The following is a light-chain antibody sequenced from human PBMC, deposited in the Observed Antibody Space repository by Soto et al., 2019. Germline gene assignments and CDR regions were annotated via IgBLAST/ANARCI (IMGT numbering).Light chain of an antibody. J-gene: IGKJ5*01. CDR2: GAS. V-gene: IGKV3-20*01. CDR3: QHYYGTSPIT. Sequence: EIVLTQSPGTLSLSQGESATLSLRSSQSVSSSYLAWYQHKSGQAPRLLISGASSRATGIPDRFSGSGSGTDFTLTISRLEPEDFALYYCQHYYGTSPITFGQGTRLEI. CDR1: QSVSSSY.